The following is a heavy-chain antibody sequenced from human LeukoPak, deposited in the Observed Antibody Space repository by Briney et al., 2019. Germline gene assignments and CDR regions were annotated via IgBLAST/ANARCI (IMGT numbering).Heavy chain of an antibody. Sequence: GGSLRLSCAASGFTFSNYWVHWVRQAPGKGLVWVSRINRDGSTTSYADSVKGRFTVSRDNAKNTLELQMNSLRAEDTAVYYCARDKKSGESSEIDYWGQGTLVTVSS. CDR3: ARDKKSGESSEIDY. D-gene: IGHD3-10*01. J-gene: IGHJ4*02. CDR2: INRDGSTT. V-gene: IGHV3-74*01. CDR1: GFTFSNYW.